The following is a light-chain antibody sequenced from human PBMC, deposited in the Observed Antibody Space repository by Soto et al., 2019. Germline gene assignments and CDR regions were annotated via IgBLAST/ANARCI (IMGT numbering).Light chain of an antibody. V-gene: IGKV3-20*01. CDR3: QQYGRSPLMYT. CDR2: GAS. Sequence: EIVLTQSPGTLSLSPGERATLSCRASQSITSNFLAWYQQKPGQAPRLLIYGASTRAAGVPDRFSGNGSGTDFTLTITRLEPEDFAVYYCQQYGRSPLMYTFGQGTKLGVK. CDR1: QSITSNF. J-gene: IGKJ2*01.